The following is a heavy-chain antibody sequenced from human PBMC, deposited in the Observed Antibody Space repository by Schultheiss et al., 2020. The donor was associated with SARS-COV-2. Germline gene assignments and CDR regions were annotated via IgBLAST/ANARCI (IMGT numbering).Heavy chain of an antibody. CDR3: ARVLSGYYPN. J-gene: IGHJ4*02. Sequence: GGSLRLSCAASGFTFSSYAMSWVRQAPGKGLEWVSYIRSSSSYTYYADSVKGRFTISRDNAKNSLYLQMNSLRAEDTAVYYCARVLSGYYPNWGQGTLVTVSS. D-gene: IGHD3-22*01. CDR1: GFTFSSYA. CDR2: IRSSSSYT. V-gene: IGHV3-21*05.